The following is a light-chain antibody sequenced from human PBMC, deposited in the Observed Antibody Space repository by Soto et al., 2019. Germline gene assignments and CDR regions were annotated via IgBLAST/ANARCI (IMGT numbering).Light chain of an antibody. CDR2: LNSDGSH. Sequence: QLVLIQSPSASASLGASVKLTCILSSGHSSYAIAWHQQQPEKGPRFLMKLNSDGSHTRGDGIPDRFSGSTSGAERHLTISSLQSEDEADYYCQTWGTGIRIFGGGTKVTVL. V-gene: IGLV4-69*01. J-gene: IGLJ2*01. CDR3: QTWGTGIRI. CDR1: SGHSSYA.